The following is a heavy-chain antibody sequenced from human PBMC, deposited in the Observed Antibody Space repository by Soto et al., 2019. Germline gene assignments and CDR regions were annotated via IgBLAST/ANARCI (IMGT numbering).Heavy chain of an antibody. V-gene: IGHV4-59*08. CDR1: GGSISSYY. Sequence: SETLSLTCTVSGGSISSYYWSWIRQPPGKGLEWIGYIYYSGSTNYNPSLKSRVTISVDTSKNQFSLKLSSVTAADTAVYYCARAGGLGAVAVDYWGQGTLVTVS. CDR3: ARAGGLGAVAVDY. CDR2: IYYSGST. D-gene: IGHD6-19*01. J-gene: IGHJ4*02.